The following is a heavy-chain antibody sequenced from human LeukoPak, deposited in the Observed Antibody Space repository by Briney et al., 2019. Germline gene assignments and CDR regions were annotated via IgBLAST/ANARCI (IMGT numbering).Heavy chain of an antibody. Sequence: GGSLRLSCAASGFTFSDYYMSWIRQAPGKGLEWVSYISSSGSTIYYADSVKGRFTISRDNAKNSLYLQMNSLRAEDTAVYYCAREKSYDSSGYLFPPEAGNAFDIWGQGTMVTVSS. CDR3: AREKSYDSSGYLFPPEAGNAFDI. CDR2: ISSSGSTI. CDR1: GFTFSDYY. J-gene: IGHJ3*02. V-gene: IGHV3-11*01. D-gene: IGHD3-22*01.